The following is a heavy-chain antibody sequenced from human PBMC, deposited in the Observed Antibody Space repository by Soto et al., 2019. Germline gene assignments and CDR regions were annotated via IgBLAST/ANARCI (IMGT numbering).Heavy chain of an antibody. J-gene: IGHJ6*03. CDR2: IYYSGST. CDR3: ARVTRESPSVVRIGVRYMDV. D-gene: IGHD2-21*01. CDR1: GGSISSYY. Sequence: SETLSLTCTVSGGSISSYYWSWIRQPPGKGLEWIGYIYYSGSTNYNPSLKSRVTISVDTSKNQFSLKLSSVTAADTAVYYCARVTRESPSVVRIGVRYMDVWGKGTTVTVSS. V-gene: IGHV4-59*08.